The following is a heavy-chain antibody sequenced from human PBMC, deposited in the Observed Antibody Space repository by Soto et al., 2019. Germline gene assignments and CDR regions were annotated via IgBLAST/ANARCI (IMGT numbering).Heavy chain of an antibody. J-gene: IGHJ5*02. CDR2: INPSGGST. D-gene: IGHD6-25*01. CDR1: GYTFTSYY. CDR3: ARARGIAAHRGVANPNKNWFDH. Sequence: ASVKVSCKASGYTFTSYYMHWVRQAPGQGLEWMGIINPSGGSTSYAQKFQGRVTMTRDTSTSTVYMELSSLRSEDTAVYYCARARGIAAHRGVANPNKNWFDHWGQGTLVTVSS. V-gene: IGHV1-46*01.